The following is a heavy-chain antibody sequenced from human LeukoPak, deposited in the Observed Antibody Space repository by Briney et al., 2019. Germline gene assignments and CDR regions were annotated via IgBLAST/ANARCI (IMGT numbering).Heavy chain of an antibody. CDR3: ARSPGLDTAVVNRP. J-gene: IGHJ5*02. V-gene: IGHV1-2*02. D-gene: IGHD5-18*01. CDR1: GYTFTGYY. Sequence: ASVKVSCKTSGYTFTGYYIHWVRQAPGQGLEWMGWINPNSSGTNYAQNFQGRVTMTRDASINIAYMELGRLRSDDTAVYYCARSPGLDTAVVNRPWGQGTLITVSS. CDR2: INPNSSGT.